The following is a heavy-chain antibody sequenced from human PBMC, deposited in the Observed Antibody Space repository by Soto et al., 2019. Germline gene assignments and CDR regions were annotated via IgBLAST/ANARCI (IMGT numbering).Heavy chain of an antibody. Sequence: GESLKISCAASGFTFSSYAMSWVRQAPGKGLEWVSAISGSGGSTYYADSVKGRFTISRDNSKNTLYLQMNSLRADDTAVYYCAKDCSSTSCYSRFDPWGQGTLVTVSS. D-gene: IGHD2-2*02. CDR2: ISGSGGST. J-gene: IGHJ5*02. CDR1: GFTFSSYA. CDR3: AKDCSSTSCYSRFDP. V-gene: IGHV3-23*01.